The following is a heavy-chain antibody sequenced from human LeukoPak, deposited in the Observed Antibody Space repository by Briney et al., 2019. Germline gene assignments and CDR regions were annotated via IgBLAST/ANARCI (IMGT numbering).Heavy chain of an antibody. V-gene: IGHV3-74*03. D-gene: IGHD7-27*01. CDR3: AKETGALGYYYGMDV. Sequence: GGSLRLSCAASGFTFSNYWMHWVRQAPGKGLVWVSRINSDGSSTTYADSVKGRFTISRDNSKNTLYLQMNSLRAEDTAVYYCAKETGALGYYYGMDVWGQGTTVTVSS. CDR1: GFTFSNYW. CDR2: INSDGSST. J-gene: IGHJ6*02.